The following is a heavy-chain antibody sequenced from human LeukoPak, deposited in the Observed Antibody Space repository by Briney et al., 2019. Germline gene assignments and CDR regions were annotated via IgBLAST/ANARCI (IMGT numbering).Heavy chain of an antibody. CDR2: ISSSSSYI. CDR1: GFTFSSYS. D-gene: IGHD6-6*01. CDR3: ARIAYSSSARSVSYFDY. J-gene: IGHJ4*02. V-gene: IGHV3-21*01. Sequence: PGGSLRLSCAASGFTFSSYSMNWVRQAPGKGLEWVSSISSSSSYIYYADSVKGRFTISRDNAKNSLYLQMNSLRAEDTAVYYCARIAYSSSARSVSYFDYWGQGTLVTVSS.